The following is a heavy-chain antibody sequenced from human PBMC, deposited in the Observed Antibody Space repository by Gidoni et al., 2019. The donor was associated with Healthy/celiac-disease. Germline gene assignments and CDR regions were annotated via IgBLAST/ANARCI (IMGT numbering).Heavy chain of an antibody. CDR1: GFTFSSYA. CDR2: ISGSGGST. J-gene: IGHJ4*02. Sequence: EVQLLESGGGLVQPGGSLRLSCAASGFTFSSYAMGWVRQAPGKGLGWVSAISGSGGSTYYADSVKGRFTISRDNSKNTLYLQMNSLRAEDTAVYYCAKFVVDVDSGVDYWGQGTLVTVSS. D-gene: IGHD2-15*01. CDR3: AKFVVDVDSGVDY. V-gene: IGHV3-23*01.